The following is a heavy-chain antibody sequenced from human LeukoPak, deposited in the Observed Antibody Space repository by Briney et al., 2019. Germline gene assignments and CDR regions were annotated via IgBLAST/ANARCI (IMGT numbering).Heavy chain of an antibody. Sequence: SETLSLTCAVYGGSFSGYYWSWIRQPPGKGLEWIGYIYYSGSTNYNPSLKSRVTISVDTSKNQFSLKLSSVTAADTAVYYCARVSPYNWFDPWGQGTLVTVSS. J-gene: IGHJ5*02. CDR3: ARVSPYNWFDP. CDR2: IYYSGST. V-gene: IGHV4-59*01. CDR1: GGSFSGYY.